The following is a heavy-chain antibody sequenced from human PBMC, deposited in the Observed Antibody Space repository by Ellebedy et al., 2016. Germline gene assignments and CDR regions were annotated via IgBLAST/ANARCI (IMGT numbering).Heavy chain of an antibody. CDR2: LSGSGPKT. Sequence: GGSLTLSXAASAFTFKTSSMSWVRQAPGEGLEWVSTLSGSGPKTYYADSVQGRFTISRDNSKSTLYLQMNSLRAEDTAVYYCAKHETDGDYYFDLWGRGTLVTVSS. CDR3: AKHETDGDYYFDL. D-gene: IGHD2-21*01. J-gene: IGHJ2*01. V-gene: IGHV3-23*01. CDR1: AFTFKTSS.